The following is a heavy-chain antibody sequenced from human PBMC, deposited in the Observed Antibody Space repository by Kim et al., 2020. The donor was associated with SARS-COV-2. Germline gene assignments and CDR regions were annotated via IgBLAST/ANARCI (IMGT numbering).Heavy chain of an antibody. CDR1: RFTVRTYN. V-gene: IGHV3-21*01. CDR3: ARDGTGDSMDV. CDR2: IGVRSTYV. D-gene: IGHD1-1*01. J-gene: IGHJ6*02. Sequence: GGSLRLSCVASRFTVRTYNMNWVRQAPGKGLEWVSVIGVRSTYVSYADSVKGRFTISRDNAKNSVYLQMNSLRAEDAAVYYCARDGTGDSMDVWGQGTPVTVSS.